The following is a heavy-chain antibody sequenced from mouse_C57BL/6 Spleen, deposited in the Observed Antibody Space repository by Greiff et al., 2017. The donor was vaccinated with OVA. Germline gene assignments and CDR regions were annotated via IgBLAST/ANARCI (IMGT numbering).Heavy chain of an antibody. Sequence: EVKLMESGGGLVKPGGSLKLSCAASGFTFSSYAMSWVRQTPEKRLEWVATISDGGSYTYYPDNVKGRFTISRDNAKNNLYLQMSHLKSEDTAMYYCARVGYDRVFAMDYWGQGTSVTVSS. V-gene: IGHV5-4*03. CDR1: GFTFSSYA. CDR3: ARVGYDRVFAMDY. CDR2: ISDGGSYT. J-gene: IGHJ4*01. D-gene: IGHD2-2*01.